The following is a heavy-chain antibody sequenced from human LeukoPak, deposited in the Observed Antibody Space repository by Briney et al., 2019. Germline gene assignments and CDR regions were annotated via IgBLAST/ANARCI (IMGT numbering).Heavy chain of an antibody. CDR2: IYSGGST. V-gene: IGHV3-66*01. D-gene: IGHD1-26*01. Sequence: PAGALRLSCAASGVTVSSNYMSWVRQAPGKGLEWVSVIYSGGSTYYADSMKGRFTISRDNSKNTLYLQMNSLRADDTAVYYCARGNAGSYSYWGQGTLVTVSS. J-gene: IGHJ4*02. CDR3: ARGNAGSYSY. CDR1: GVTVSSNY.